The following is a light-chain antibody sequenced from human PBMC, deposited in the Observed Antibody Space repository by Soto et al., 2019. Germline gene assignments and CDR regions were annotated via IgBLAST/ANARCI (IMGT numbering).Light chain of an antibody. CDR2: DDN. CDR1: NIGSKS. CDR3: QVWDNNSDHYV. Sequence: SYELTQPASVSVAPGQTAMITCGGNNIGSKSVHWYQQKPGQAPVLVVYDDNDRPSGIPERFSGSSSGNTATLIISRVEAGDEADYYCQVWDNNSDHYVFGTGTKVTVL. V-gene: IGLV3-21*02. J-gene: IGLJ1*01.